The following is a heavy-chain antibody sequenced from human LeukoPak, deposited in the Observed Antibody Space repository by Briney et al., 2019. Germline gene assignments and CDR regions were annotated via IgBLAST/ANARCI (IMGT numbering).Heavy chain of an antibody. Sequence: PSETLSLTCTVSGGSISSGSYYWSWIRQPAGKGLEWIVRIYTSGSTNYNPSLKSRVTISVDTSKNQFSLKLSSVTAADTAVYYCARDGLPAVDRWFDPWGQGTLVTVSS. J-gene: IGHJ5*02. D-gene: IGHD3-22*01. CDR1: GGSISSGSYY. V-gene: IGHV4-61*02. CDR3: ARDGLPAVDRWFDP. CDR2: IYTSGST.